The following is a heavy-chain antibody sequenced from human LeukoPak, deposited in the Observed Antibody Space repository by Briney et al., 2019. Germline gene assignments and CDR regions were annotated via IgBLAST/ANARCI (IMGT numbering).Heavy chain of an antibody. Sequence: QPGRSLRLSCAASGFTFSSYGMHWVRQAPGKGLEWVAVIWYDGSNKYYADSVKGRFTISRDNSKNTLYLQMNSLRAEDTAVYYCARDYDILTGYYRVTNWFDPWGQGTLVTVYS. CDR1: GFTFSSYG. J-gene: IGHJ5*02. V-gene: IGHV3-33*01. D-gene: IGHD3-9*01. CDR2: IWYDGSNK. CDR3: ARDYDILTGYYRVTNWFDP.